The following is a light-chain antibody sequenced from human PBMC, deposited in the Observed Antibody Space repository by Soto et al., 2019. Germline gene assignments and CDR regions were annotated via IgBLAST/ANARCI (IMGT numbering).Light chain of an antibody. CDR1: SSDVGGYNY. Sequence: QSALTQPAAVSGSPGQSITISCTGTSSDVGGYNYVSWYQHSPGKAPKLMIYEVSNRPSGISNRFSGSKSDNPASLTISGLQAEDAADYYCSSYTSSSTQYVFGTGTKLTVL. CDR2: EVS. V-gene: IGLV2-14*01. J-gene: IGLJ1*01. CDR3: SSYTSSSTQYV.